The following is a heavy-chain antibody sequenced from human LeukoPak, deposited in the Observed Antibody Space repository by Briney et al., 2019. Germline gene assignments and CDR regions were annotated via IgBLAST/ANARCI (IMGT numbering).Heavy chain of an antibody. CDR1: GASISSYY. J-gene: IGHJ4*02. Sequence: SETLSLTCTVAGASISSYYWSWIRQPPGKGLEWIGYIYYSGSTNYNPTLKSRVTISVDTSKNQFSLKLSSVTATDTAVYYCARHERESSGWKYCDYWGQGTLVSVSS. D-gene: IGHD6-19*01. CDR3: ARHERESSGWKYCDY. CDR2: IYYSGST. V-gene: IGHV4-59*08.